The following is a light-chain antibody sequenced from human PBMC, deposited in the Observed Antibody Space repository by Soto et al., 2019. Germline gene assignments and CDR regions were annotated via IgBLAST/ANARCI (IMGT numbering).Light chain of an antibody. CDR3: GAWDDSLNVYV. CDR2: DDN. Sequence: QSVLTQPPSVSAAPGQDVTISCSGSSSNLAYNSLSWYQQLPGTAPKLLIYDDNKRPSGIPVRFSGSKSGTSATLGITGLETGDEADYYCGAWDDSLNVYVFGSGTQLTVL. V-gene: IGLV1-51*01. J-gene: IGLJ1*01. CDR1: SSNLAYNS.